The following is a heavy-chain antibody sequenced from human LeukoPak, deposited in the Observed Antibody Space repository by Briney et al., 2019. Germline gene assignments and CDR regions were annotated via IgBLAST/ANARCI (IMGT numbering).Heavy chain of an antibody. Sequence: PSETLSLTCTVSGAAFSSYYWSWIRQPPGKELEWIGYIYYTGSTNYNPSLKSRVTISIDTSENQFSLKLSSVTAADTAVYYCARSPGYDRSRFDYWGQGTLVTVSS. CDR2: IYYTGST. CDR3: ARSPGYDRSRFDY. V-gene: IGHV4-59*01. CDR1: GAAFSSYY. D-gene: IGHD3-22*01. J-gene: IGHJ4*02.